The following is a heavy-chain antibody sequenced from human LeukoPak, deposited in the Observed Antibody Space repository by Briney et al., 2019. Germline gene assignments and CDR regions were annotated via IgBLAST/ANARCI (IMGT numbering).Heavy chain of an antibody. CDR1: GYSFSNYW. CDR2: INPVNSQT. D-gene: IGHD3-3*01. J-gene: IGHJ4*02. CDR3: ARHVRSGNYRRSDY. V-gene: IGHV5-51*01. Sequence: GEPLKISCEGSGYSFSNYWIGWVRQMPGKGLEWMGIINPVNSQTSYSPSFQGQVTMSADKSITTAYLQWSSLKASDTAMYYCARHVRSGNYRRSDYWGQGTLVTVSS.